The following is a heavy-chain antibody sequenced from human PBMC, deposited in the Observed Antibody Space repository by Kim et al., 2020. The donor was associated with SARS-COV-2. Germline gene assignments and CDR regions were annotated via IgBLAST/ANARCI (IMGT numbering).Heavy chain of an antibody. Sequence: IYYADSVKGRFTITRDNAKNSLYLQMNSLRAEDTAVYYCARDQQQLAFDYWGQGTLVTVSS. CDR3: ARDQQQLAFDY. D-gene: IGHD6-13*01. V-gene: IGHV3-21*01. CDR2: I. J-gene: IGHJ4*02.